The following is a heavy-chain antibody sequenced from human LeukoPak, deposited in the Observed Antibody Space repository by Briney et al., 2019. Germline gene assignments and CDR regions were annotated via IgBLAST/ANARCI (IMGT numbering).Heavy chain of an antibody. V-gene: IGHV4-31*11. Sequence: SETLSLTCAVYGGSFSGYYWSWIRQHPGKGLEWIGYIYYSGSTYYNPSLKSRVTISVDTSKNQFSLKLSSVTAADTAVYYCARHSIVVVPAAMRWFDPWGQGTLVTVSS. CDR2: IYYSGST. D-gene: IGHD2-2*01. CDR3: ARHSIVVVPAAMRWFDP. CDR1: GGSFSGYY. J-gene: IGHJ5*02.